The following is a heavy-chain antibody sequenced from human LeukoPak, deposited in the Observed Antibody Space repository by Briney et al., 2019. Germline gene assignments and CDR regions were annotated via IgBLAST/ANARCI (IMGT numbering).Heavy chain of an antibody. V-gene: IGHV3-7*01. CDR2: IKQDGSEK. CDR1: GFTFSSYW. D-gene: IGHD2-15*01. J-gene: IGHJ3*02. CDR3: ARDLALSTYCSGGSCYSVGAFDI. Sequence: GGSLRLSCAASGFTFSSYWMSWVRQAPGKGLEWVVNIKQDGSEKYYVDSVKGRFTISRDNAKNSLYLQMNSLRAEDTAVYYCARDLALSTYCSGGSCYSVGAFDIWGQGTMVTVSS.